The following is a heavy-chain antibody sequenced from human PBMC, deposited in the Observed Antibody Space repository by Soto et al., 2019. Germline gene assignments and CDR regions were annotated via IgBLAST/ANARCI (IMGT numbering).Heavy chain of an antibody. D-gene: IGHD1-26*01. CDR3: AKEGGLSGSYYISSSYYFDY. CDR2: ISYDGSNT. CDR1: GFTFSSYG. J-gene: IGHJ4*02. V-gene: IGHV3-30*18. Sequence: QVQLVESGGGVVQPGRSLRLSCVASGFTFSSYGMHWVRQAPGKGLEWVAIISYDGSNTYYADSVKGRVTISRDNSKNTLYLQMNSLGAEDTSVYYCAKEGGLSGSYYISSSYYFDYWGQGTLVTVSS.